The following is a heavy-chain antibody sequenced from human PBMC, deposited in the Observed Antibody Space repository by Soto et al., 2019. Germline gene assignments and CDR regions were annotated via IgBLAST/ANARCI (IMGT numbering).Heavy chain of an antibody. CDR1: GGSFSGYY. V-gene: IGHV4-34*01. CDR2: INHSGST. CDR3: ARGPIVLMVYAFDY. J-gene: IGHJ4*02. D-gene: IGHD2-8*01. Sequence: SETLSLTCAVYGGSFSGYYWSWIRQPPGKGLEWIGEINHSGSTNYNPSLKSRVTISVDTSKNQFSLKLSSVTAADTAVYYCARGPIVLMVYAFDYWGQGTLVTVSS.